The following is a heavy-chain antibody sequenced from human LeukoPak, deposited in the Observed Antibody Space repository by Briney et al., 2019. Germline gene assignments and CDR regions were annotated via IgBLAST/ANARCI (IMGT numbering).Heavy chain of an antibody. V-gene: IGHV1-8*03. CDR2: INPNSATT. CDR1: GYTFTDYD. J-gene: IGHJ3*01. Sequence: ASVKVSCKTSGYTFTDYDVHWVRQAPGQGLEWMGWINPNSATTNYAQRLQGRVPFTRDTSLSVAYMELSSLTSEDAAVYFCARGDFGETNTAFDVWGQGTLVAVSS. D-gene: IGHD4-17*01. CDR3: ARGDFGETNTAFDV.